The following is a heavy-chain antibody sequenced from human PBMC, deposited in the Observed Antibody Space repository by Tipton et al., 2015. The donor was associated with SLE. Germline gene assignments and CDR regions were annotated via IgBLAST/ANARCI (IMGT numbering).Heavy chain of an antibody. CDR2: VCYTGST. D-gene: IGHD4-17*01. J-gene: IGHJ3*01. Sequence: TLSLTCTVSGGSLGSHCWNWIRQPSGKGLEWIGYVCYTGSTSYNPSLKSRVIMSIDTSNSQFSLKLTSMTAADTAVYYCARWGMTTIWAFDLWGLGTMVTVSS. V-gene: IGHV4-59*11. CDR3: ARWGMTTIWAFDL. CDR1: GGSLGSHC.